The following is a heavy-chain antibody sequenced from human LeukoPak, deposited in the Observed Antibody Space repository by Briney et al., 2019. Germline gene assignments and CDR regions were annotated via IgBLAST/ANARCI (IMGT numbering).Heavy chain of an antibody. CDR3: AKDPSRPIAVAGTFDF. Sequence: GGSLRLSCAASGFTFSSYTMSWVRHAPGKGLEWVSAISGSGGSTYYADPVKGRFNISRDNSKNPLYLQMNSLGAEGTGVYYCAKDPSRPIAVAGTFDFWGEGTLVTVSS. J-gene: IGHJ4*02. CDR2: ISGSGGST. V-gene: IGHV3-23*01. CDR1: GFTFSSYT. D-gene: IGHD6-19*01.